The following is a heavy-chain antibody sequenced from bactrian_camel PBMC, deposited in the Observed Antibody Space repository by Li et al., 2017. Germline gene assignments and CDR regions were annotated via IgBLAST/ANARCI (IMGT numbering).Heavy chain of an antibody. Sequence: VQLVESGGGLVQPGGSLRLSCAASGFTFSNYAMNWVRQLPEKGLEWVAGINSGGGATLYSPSVEGRFTISRDNVRNTLYLQLDSLNTEDTAMYYGAQEPRMCGVRGLWPITSITGVKGPRSPSP. CDR1: GFTFSNYA. V-gene: IGHV3S42*01. CDR3: AQEPRMCGVRGLWPITSIT. CDR2: INSGGGAT. J-gene: IGHJ4*01. D-gene: IGHD3*01.